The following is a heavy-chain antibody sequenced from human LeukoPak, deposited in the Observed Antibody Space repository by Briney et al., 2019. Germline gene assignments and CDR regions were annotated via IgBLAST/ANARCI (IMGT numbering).Heavy chain of an antibody. V-gene: IGHV3-11*01. CDR3: TRDAYCSSTSCYGDY. J-gene: IGHJ4*02. D-gene: IGHD2-2*01. Sequence: GGSLRLSCAAYGFTFSDYYMSWIRQAPGKGLEWVSYISSRGSTIYYADSVKGRFTISRDNAKNSLYLQMNSLRAEDTAVCYCTRDAYCSSTSCYGDYWGQGTLVTVSS. CDR1: GFTFSDYY. CDR2: ISSRGSTI.